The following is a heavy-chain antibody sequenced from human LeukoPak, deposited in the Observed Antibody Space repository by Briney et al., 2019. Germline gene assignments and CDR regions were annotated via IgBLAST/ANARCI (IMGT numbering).Heavy chain of an antibody. Sequence: GASVKVSCKASGYTFTSYDINWVRQATGQGLEWMGWMNPNSGNTGYAQKFQGRVTITRNTSISTAYMELSSLRSEDTAVYYCARKFSIAARPNYNWFDPWGQGTLVTVSS. CDR1: GYTFTSYD. V-gene: IGHV1-8*03. J-gene: IGHJ5*02. D-gene: IGHD6-6*01. CDR2: MNPNSGNT. CDR3: ARKFSIAARPNYNWFDP.